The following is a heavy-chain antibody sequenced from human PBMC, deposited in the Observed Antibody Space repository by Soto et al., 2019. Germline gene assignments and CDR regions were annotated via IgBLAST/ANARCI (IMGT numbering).Heavy chain of an antibody. CDR2: ISYDGSNK. CDR1: GFTFGTYA. CDR3: AKWMNYDYNYSLDV. D-gene: IGHD2-2*03. Sequence: QVQLVESGGGVVQPGRSLRLSCAASGFTFGTYAMHWVRQAPGQGLEWVAVISYDGSNKYYADSVRGRFTISRDKSKNTVYLQMNSLRAEDTAVYYCAKWMNYDYNYSLDVWGQGTTVTVSS. V-gene: IGHV3-30*18. J-gene: IGHJ6*02.